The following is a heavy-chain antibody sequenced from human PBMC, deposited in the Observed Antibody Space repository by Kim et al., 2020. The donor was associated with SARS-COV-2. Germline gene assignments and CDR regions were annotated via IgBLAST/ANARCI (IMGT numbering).Heavy chain of an antibody. J-gene: IGHJ4*02. CDR1: GYRFTSYW. CDR2: IDPSDSFT. D-gene: IGHD3-9*01. Sequence: GESLQISCQGSGYRFTSYWITWVRQMPGKGLEWMGRIDPSDSFTNYSSSFEGHVTISADKSISTAYLQWSSLKASYTAMYFCAKQRRYFDWSFDYWGQGT. V-gene: IGHV5-10-1*01. CDR3: AKQRRYFDWSFDY.